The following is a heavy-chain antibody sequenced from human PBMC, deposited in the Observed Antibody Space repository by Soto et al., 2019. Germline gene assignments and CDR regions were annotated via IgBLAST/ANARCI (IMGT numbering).Heavy chain of an antibody. D-gene: IGHD3-22*01. Sequence: SGPTLVNPTQTLTLTCTFSVFSLSTSGVGVGWIRQPPGKALEWLALIYWNDDKRYSPSLKSRLTITKDTSKNQVVLTMTNMDPVDTATYYCALKTTYYYDSSGSPMDVWGQGTTVTVSS. CDR3: ALKTTYYYDSSGSPMDV. CDR2: IYWNDDK. J-gene: IGHJ6*02. CDR1: VFSLSTSGVG. V-gene: IGHV2-5*01.